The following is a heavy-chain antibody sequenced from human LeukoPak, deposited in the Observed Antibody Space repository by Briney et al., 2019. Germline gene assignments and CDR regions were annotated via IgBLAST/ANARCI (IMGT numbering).Heavy chain of an antibody. CDR1: GYTFTGYY. Sequence: ASVKVSCKASGYTFTGYYMHWVRQAPGQGLEWMGWINPNSGGTNYAQKFQGRVTMTRDTSISTAYMELSRLRSDDTAVYYCARLYCPNGVCPGLWGQGTLVTVSS. CDR3: ARLYCPNGVCPGL. J-gene: IGHJ4*02. CDR2: INPNSGGT. V-gene: IGHV1-2*02. D-gene: IGHD2-8*01.